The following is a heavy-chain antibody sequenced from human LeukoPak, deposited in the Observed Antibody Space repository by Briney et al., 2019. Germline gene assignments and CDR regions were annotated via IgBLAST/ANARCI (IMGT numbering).Heavy chain of an antibody. V-gene: IGHV4-34*01. Sequence: ASETLSLTCAVYGGSFSGYYWSWIRQPPGKGLEWIGEINYSGSTNYNPSLKSRVTISVDTSKNQFSLKLSSVTAADTAVYYCATQNYYGSGSSVDYWGQGTLVTVSS. D-gene: IGHD3-10*01. CDR3: ATQNYYGSGSSVDY. CDR1: GGSFSGYY. J-gene: IGHJ4*02. CDR2: INYSGST.